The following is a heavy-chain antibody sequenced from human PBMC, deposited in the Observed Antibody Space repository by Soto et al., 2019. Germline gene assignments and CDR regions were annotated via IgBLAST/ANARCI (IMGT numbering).Heavy chain of an antibody. Sequence: QVHLVQSGAEVKKPGASVKVSCKASGYILTTYGVTWVRQAPGQGLEWMGWISTYNGNTNYAQKLQGRVTMTTDKSTSTAYTQLRSLRSDDTAVYYCARTDSRPQDFDYWGQGTLVTVSS. CDR2: ISTYNGNT. CDR3: ARTDSRPQDFDY. J-gene: IGHJ4*02. D-gene: IGHD6-13*01. V-gene: IGHV1-18*01. CDR1: GYILTTYG.